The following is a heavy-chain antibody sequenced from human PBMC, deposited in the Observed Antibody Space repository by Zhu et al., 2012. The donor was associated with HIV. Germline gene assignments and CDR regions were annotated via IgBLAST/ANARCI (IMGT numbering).Heavy chain of an antibody. CDR1: GGSISTSNW. V-gene: IGHV4-4*02. CDR2: IFHRGNT. CDR3: ARAPRGSXDSSDYYYVFDY. D-gene: IGHD3-22*01. Sequence: QVQLQESGPGVVKPSGTLSLTCAVSGGSISTSNWWSWVRQTPGKGLEWIGEIFHRGNTNYNPSLKSRVTISVDKSKNQFSLKLTSVTVADTAVYYCARAPRGSXDSSDYYYVFDYWGQGTLVTVSS. J-gene: IGHJ4*02.